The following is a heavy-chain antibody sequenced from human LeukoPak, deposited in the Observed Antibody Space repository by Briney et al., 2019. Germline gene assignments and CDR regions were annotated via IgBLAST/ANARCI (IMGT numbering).Heavy chain of an antibody. CDR1: GDSISSNYW. CDR3: ARERLFMVRGVIPKEAWGWFDP. V-gene: IGHV4-4*02. J-gene: IGHJ5*02. D-gene: IGHD3-10*01. CDR2: ILQSGST. Sequence: SGTLSLTCAVSGDSISSNYWWSWVRQSPGKGLEWIGEILQSGSTNYNPSLRSRVTISIDKSKNQFSLELRSVTAADTAVYYCARERLFMVRGVIPKEAWGWFDPWGQGTLVTVSS.